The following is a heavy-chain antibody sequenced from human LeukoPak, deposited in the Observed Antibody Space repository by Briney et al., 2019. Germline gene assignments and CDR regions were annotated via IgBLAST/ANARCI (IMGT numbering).Heavy chain of an antibody. CDR1: GFTFSDYD. Sequence: SGGSLRLSCAATGFTFSDYDMHWVRQPTGKGLEWVAAIGTAGDTYYTGSVKGRFTISRENAKNSLYLQMNSLRAGDMAVYYCARVAKERVGGVYYFDYWGQGTLVTVSS. V-gene: IGHV3-13*01. CDR3: ARVAKERVGGVYYFDY. CDR2: IGTAGDT. D-gene: IGHD1-1*01. J-gene: IGHJ4*02.